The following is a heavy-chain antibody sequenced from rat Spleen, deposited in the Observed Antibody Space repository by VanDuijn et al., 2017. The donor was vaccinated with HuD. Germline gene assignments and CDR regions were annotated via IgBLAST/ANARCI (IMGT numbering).Heavy chain of an antibody. CDR1: GHSITSSYR. D-gene: IGHD3-1*01. Sequence: EVQLQESGPGLVKPSQSLSLTCSVTGHSITSSYRWNWIREFPGNKLEWMGYINSAGTTNYNPSLKSRISISRDTSKNQFFVQINSITTEDTATYYCARQRTLYYFDYWGQGVMVPVSS. CDR2: INSAGTT. V-gene: IGHV3-3*01. J-gene: IGHJ2*01. CDR3: ARQRTLYYFDY.